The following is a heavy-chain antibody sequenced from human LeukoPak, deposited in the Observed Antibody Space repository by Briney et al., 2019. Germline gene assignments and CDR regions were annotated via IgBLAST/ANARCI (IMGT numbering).Heavy chain of an antibody. V-gene: IGHV1-2*02. D-gene: IGHD3-22*01. CDR3: ARENTYYYDSSGPGNWFDP. CDR1: GYTFTGYY. Sequence: ASVKVSCKASGYTFTGYYMHWVRQAPGQGLEWMGWINPNSGGTNYAQKFQGRVTMTRDTSISTAYMELSSLRSEDTAVYYCARENTYYYDSSGPGNWFDPWGQGTLVTVSS. CDR2: INPNSGGT. J-gene: IGHJ5*02.